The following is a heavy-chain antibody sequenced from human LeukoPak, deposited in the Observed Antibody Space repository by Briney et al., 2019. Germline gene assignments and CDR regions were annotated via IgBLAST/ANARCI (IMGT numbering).Heavy chain of an antibody. CDR1: GGTFSSYA. J-gene: IGHJ4*02. D-gene: IGHD3-9*01. Sequence: GASVKASCKASGGTFSSYAISWVRQAPGQGLEWMGGIIPIFGTANYAQKFQGRVTITADESTSTAYMELRSLRSDDTAVYYCARLLRYFDWEGALDYWGQGTLVTVSS. CDR3: ARLLRYFDWEGALDY. CDR2: IIPIFGTA. V-gene: IGHV1-69*13.